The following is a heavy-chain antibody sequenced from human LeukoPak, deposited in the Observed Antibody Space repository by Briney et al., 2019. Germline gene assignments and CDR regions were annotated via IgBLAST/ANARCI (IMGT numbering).Heavy chain of an antibody. CDR1: GFTFSSYW. V-gene: IGHV3-7*01. D-gene: IGHD6-19*01. CDR3: ARDHPMAVAGLIDY. CDR2: IKQDGSEK. Sequence: GGSLRLSCAASGFTFSSYWMSWVRQAPGKGLEWVANIKQDGSEKYYVGSVKGRFTISRDNAKNSLYLQMNSLRVEDTAVYYCARDHPMAVAGLIDYWGQGTLVTVST. J-gene: IGHJ4*02.